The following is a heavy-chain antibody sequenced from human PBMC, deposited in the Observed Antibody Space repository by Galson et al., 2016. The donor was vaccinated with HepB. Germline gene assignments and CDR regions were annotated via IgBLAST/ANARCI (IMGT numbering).Heavy chain of an antibody. D-gene: IGHD1-20*01. Sequence: SLRLSCAASGFTFSSYGIHWVRQAPGKGLEWVAVIWYDGVKKWYADSVQGRFTISRDNPSNTLFLRMNSVTVEDTAVYYCARDLGNWDDQGQWYYGMDVWGQGTTVTVSS. CDR3: ARDLGNWDDQGQWYYGMDV. V-gene: IGHV3-33*01. J-gene: IGHJ6*02. CDR1: GFTFSSYG. CDR2: IWYDGVKK.